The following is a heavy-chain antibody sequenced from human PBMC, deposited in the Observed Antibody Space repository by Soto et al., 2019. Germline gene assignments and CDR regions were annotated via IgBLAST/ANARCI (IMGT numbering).Heavy chain of an antibody. J-gene: IGHJ4*02. V-gene: IGHV2-70*01. CDR1: GFSLSTSGMC. D-gene: IGHD6-19*01. Sequence: SGPTLVNPXQTLTLTCTFSGFSLSTSGMCVSWNRQPPGKALEWLALIDWDDDKYYSTSLKTRLTISKDTSKNQVVLTMTNMDPVDTATYYCARISDYSSGWGSAFFDYWGQGTLVTVSS. CDR3: ARISDYSSGWGSAFFDY. CDR2: IDWDDDK.